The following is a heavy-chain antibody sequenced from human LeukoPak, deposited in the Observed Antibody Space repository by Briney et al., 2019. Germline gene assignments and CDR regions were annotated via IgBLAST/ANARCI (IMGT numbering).Heavy chain of an antibody. CDR3: ARGGVRGSGSYYNVKDY. J-gene: IGHJ4*02. V-gene: IGHV3-23*01. CDR2: ISASGAGT. CDR1: GFTFSSYA. D-gene: IGHD3-10*01. Sequence: GESLRLSCSVSGFTFSSYAVSWVRQAPGKGLEWVSSISASGAGTYYADSVKGRFTISRDNSKNTLYLQMNSLRAEDTAVYYCARGGVRGSGSYYNVKDYWGQGSLVTVSS.